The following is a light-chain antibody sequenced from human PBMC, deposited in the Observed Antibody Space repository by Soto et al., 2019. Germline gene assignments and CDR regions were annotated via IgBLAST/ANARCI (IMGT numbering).Light chain of an antibody. J-gene: IGKJ4*01. CDR3: QQYCVSPKIT. V-gene: IGKV4-1*01. Sequence: DIVMSQSPDSLSVSLGERATINFKSSQSVLHSSNSLNYLAGYQQKPGHPPKLLFYWASTRAPGVPDRFSGSGSGTDFTLTINSLQAEDVATYYCQQYCVSPKITFGGRTKVEI. CDR1: QSVLHSSNSLNY. CDR2: WAS.